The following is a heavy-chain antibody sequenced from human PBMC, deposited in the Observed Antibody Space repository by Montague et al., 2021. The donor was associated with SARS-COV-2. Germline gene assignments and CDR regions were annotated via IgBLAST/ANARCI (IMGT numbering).Heavy chain of an antibody. CDR1: GASISNYY. D-gene: IGHD2-2*01. Sequence: SETLSLTCTVSGASISNYYWSWIRQPAGKGLEWIGRIYASGNTNYNPSLKSRVTMSVDTSKNQFPLKLSSVTAADTAVYYCARFAYRLLFIASYYGMDVWGQGTTVTVSS. CDR3: ARFAYRLLFIASYYGMDV. J-gene: IGHJ6*02. V-gene: IGHV4-4*07. CDR2: IYASGNT.